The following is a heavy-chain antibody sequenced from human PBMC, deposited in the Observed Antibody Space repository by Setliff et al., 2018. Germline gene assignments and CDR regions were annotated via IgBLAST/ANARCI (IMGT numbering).Heavy chain of an antibody. D-gene: IGHD3-16*01. CDR1: GDSISNTIYY. Sequence: SETLSLTCSVSGDSISNTIYYWGWIRQPPGKGLEWIGHIHSGGGTYYDPSLKSRLTISKDTSKNQFSLNLSSVTATDTAVYYCVRPRMGPGGVVDYWGQGTLVTVSS. V-gene: IGHV4-39*01. CDR2: IHSGGGT. CDR3: VRPRMGPGGVVDY. J-gene: IGHJ4*02.